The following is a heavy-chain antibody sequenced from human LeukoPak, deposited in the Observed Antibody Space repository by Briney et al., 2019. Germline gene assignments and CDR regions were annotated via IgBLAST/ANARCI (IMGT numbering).Heavy chain of an antibody. J-gene: IGHJ5*02. CDR3: AWTQWEQPFDP. CDR2: ISAYNGNT. CDR1: GYTFTSYG. Sequence: ASVKVSCKASGYTFTSYGISWVRQAPGQGLEWMGWISAYNGNTNFAQKLQGRVTMTTDTSTSTAYMELRSLRSDDTAVYYCAWTQWEQPFDPWGQGTLVTVSS. V-gene: IGHV1-18*01. D-gene: IGHD1-26*01.